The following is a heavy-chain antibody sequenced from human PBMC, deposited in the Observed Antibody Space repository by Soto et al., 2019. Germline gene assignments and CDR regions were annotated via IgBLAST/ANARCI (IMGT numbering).Heavy chain of an antibody. CDR1: GYTFTSYY. Sequence: ASVKVSCKASGYTFTSYYMHWVRQAPGQGLEWMGIINPSGGSTSYAQKFQGRVTMTRDTSTSTVYMELSSLRSEDTAVYYCARDSEGIVVVPAAQGHWFDPWGQGTLATVSS. J-gene: IGHJ5*02. CDR2: INPSGGST. V-gene: IGHV1-46*01. D-gene: IGHD2-2*01. CDR3: ARDSEGIVVVPAAQGHWFDP.